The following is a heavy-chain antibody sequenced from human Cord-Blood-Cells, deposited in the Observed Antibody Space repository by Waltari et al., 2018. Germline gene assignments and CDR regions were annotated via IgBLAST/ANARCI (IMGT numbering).Heavy chain of an antibody. J-gene: IGHJ3*02. D-gene: IGHD4-17*01. CDR3: ARVGGDYVSHDAFDI. Sequence: QVQLQESGPGLVKPSGTLSLTCAVSGGSISSSSWWSWVRQPPGKGLEWIGEIYHSGSTNYNPSLKSRVTISVDKSKNQFALKLSSVTAADTAVYYCARVGGDYVSHDAFDIWGQGTMVTVSS. CDR2: IYHSGST. CDR1: GGSISSSSW. V-gene: IGHV4-4*02.